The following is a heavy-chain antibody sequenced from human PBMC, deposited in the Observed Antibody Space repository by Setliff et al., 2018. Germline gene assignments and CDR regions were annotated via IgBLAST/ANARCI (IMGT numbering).Heavy chain of an antibody. Sequence: SETLSLTCTVSGTSISRYYWSWIRQPAGKGLEWIGRIYSDENTDYNPSLKSRVTMSADTSKNQFSLKLKSVTAADTAVYYCTRNFLGWLARFWGRGTLVTVSS. CDR2: IYSDENT. D-gene: IGHD6-19*01. CDR1: GTSISRYY. CDR3: TRNFLGWLARF. J-gene: IGHJ4*02. V-gene: IGHV4-4*07.